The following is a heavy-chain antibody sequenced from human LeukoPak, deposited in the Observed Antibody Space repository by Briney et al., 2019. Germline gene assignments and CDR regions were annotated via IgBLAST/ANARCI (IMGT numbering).Heavy chain of an antibody. D-gene: IGHD2-15*01. V-gene: IGHV1-18*01. J-gene: IGHJ5*02. Sequence: GSVKVSCKASGYTFTSYGISWVRQAPGQGLEWMGWIKSYNGNTNYAQKLQGRVTMTTDTSTSTAYMELRSLRSDDTAVYYCARDRAHCSGGSCYSPNWFDPWGQGTLVTVSS. CDR3: ARDRAHCSGGSCYSPNWFDP. CDR1: GYTFTSYG. CDR2: IKSYNGNT.